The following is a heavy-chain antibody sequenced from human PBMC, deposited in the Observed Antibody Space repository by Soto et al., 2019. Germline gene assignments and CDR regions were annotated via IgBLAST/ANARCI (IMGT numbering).Heavy chain of an antibody. D-gene: IGHD6-19*01. CDR3: ARSGYSSGRYHWYFDL. CDR2: INAGNGNT. CDR1: GYTFINYG. V-gene: IGHV1-3*01. J-gene: IGHJ2*01. Sequence: ASVKVSCKASGYTFINYGIHWVRQAPGQRLEWMGWINAGNGNTKYSQNFQDRVTITRDTSASTAYMELSSLRSEDTAVFYCARSGYSSGRYHWYFDLWGRGTLVTVSS.